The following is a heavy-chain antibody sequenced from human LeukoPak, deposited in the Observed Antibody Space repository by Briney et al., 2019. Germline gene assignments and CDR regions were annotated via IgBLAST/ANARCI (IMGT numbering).Heavy chain of an antibody. CDR3: ARDLEYSSSVVATSYYMDV. V-gene: IGHV1-2*02. Sequence: ASVKVSCKASGYTFTGYDIHWVRQAPGQGLEWMGWISPNSGGTNYAQKFQGRVTMTRDTSTNTAYMELSRLRSDDTAVYYCARDLEYSSSVVATSYYMDVWGKGTTVTVSS. J-gene: IGHJ6*03. CDR1: GYTFTGYD. D-gene: IGHD6-6*01. CDR2: ISPNSGGT.